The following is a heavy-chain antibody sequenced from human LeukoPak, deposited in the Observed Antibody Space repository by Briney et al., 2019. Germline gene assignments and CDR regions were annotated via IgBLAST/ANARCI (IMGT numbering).Heavy chain of an antibody. V-gene: IGHV1-24*01. CDR1: GYTLTELS. D-gene: IGHD3-10*01. J-gene: IGHJ4*02. CDR3: ATNHYYGSGSYWDY. Sequence: ASVKASCKVSGYTLTELSMHWVRQAPGKGLEWMGGFDPEDGETIYAQKFQGRVTMTEDTSTDTAYMELSSLRSEDTAVYYCATNHYYGSGSYWDYWGQGTLVTVSS. CDR2: FDPEDGET.